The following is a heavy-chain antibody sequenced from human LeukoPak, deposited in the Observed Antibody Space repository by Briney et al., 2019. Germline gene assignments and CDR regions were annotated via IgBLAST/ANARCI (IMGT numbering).Heavy chain of an antibody. CDR3: ARGLYYGSGSYYFDY. CDR2: IYYSGST. Sequence: PSETLSLTCTVSGGSISSYYWSWIRQPPGKGLEWIGYIYYSGSTNYNPSLKSRVTISVDTPKNQFSLKLSSVTAADTAVYYCARGLYYGSGSYYFDYWGQGTLVTVSS. D-gene: IGHD3-10*01. J-gene: IGHJ4*02. V-gene: IGHV4-59*01. CDR1: GGSISSYY.